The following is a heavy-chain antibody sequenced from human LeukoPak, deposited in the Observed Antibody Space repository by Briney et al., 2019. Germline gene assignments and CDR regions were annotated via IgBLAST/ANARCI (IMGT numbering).Heavy chain of an antibody. CDR1: GYTFTGYY. V-gene: IGHV1-2*02. CDR2: INFNSGGT. Sequence: ASLKVSCKAPGYTFTGYYMHWVRQAPGQGLEWMGWINFNSGGTNSAQKFQGRVTMTRDTSITTVYMDLTSLRSDDTAVYYCAREANYYGSDKAGLDIWGQGTMVTVSS. CDR3: AREANYYGSDKAGLDI. D-gene: IGHD3-10*01. J-gene: IGHJ3*02.